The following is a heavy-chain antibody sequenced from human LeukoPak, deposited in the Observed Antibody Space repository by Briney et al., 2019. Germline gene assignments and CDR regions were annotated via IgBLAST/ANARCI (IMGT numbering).Heavy chain of an antibody. J-gene: IGHJ4*02. CDR1: GFTFSSYG. V-gene: IGHV3-33*01. D-gene: IGHD3-16*01. CDR3: ARDAGGNDDPDY. Sequence: GGSLRLSCAASGFTFSSYGMHWVRQAPGKGLEWVAVIWYDGSNKYYADSVKGRFTISRDNSKNTLYLQMNSLRAEDTAVYYCARDAGGNDDPDYWGQGTLVTVSS. CDR2: IWYDGSNK.